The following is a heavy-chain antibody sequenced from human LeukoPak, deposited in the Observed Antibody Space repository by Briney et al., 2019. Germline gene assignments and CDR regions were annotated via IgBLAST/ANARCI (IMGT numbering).Heavy chain of an antibody. D-gene: IGHD3-9*01. Sequence: GGSLRLSCAASGFTFSSYSMSWVRQAPGKGLEWVGRIKSKTDGGTTDYAAPVKGRFTISRDDSKNTLYLQMNSLKTEDTAVYYCTTVTDWLLSYYWGQGTLVTVSS. J-gene: IGHJ4*02. CDR2: IKSKTDGGTT. CDR1: GFTFSSYS. V-gene: IGHV3-15*01. CDR3: TTVTDWLLSYY.